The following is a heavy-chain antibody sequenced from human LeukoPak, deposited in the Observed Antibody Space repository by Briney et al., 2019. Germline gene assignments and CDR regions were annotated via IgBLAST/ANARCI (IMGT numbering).Heavy chain of an antibody. J-gene: IGHJ6*02. V-gene: IGHV3-23*01. CDR3: AKARNFWSGYYSMDV. CDR2: MSGSGGST. CDR1: GFTFSSYS. D-gene: IGHD3-3*01. Sequence: GGSLRLSCAASGFTFSSYSMNWVRQAPGKGLEWVSAMSGSGGSTYYADSVKGRFTISRDNSKNTLYLQMNSLRAEDTAVYYCAKARNFWSGYYSMDVWGQGTTVTVSS.